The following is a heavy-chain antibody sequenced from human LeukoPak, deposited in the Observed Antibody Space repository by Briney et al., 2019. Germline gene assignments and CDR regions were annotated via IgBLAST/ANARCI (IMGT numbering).Heavy chain of an antibody. Sequence: GASVKVSCKASGYTFTGYYMHWVRQAPGQGLEWMGWINANSGDTKYAQKFQGRVTMTRDTSISTAYMELSRLRSDDTAMYYCAREISGYSDYWGQRTLVTLSS. D-gene: IGHD3-22*01. V-gene: IGHV1-2*02. CDR1: GYTFTGYY. CDR3: AREISGYSDY. J-gene: IGHJ4*02. CDR2: INANSGDT.